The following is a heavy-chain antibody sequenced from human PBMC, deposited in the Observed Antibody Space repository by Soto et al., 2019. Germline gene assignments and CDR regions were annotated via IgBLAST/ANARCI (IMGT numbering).Heavy chain of an antibody. CDR2: IKSKTDGGTT. CDR3: TRDLQRLLRFLEGLGYFDY. CDR1: GFTFSNAW. D-gene: IGHD3-3*01. V-gene: IGHV3-15*01. J-gene: IGHJ4*02. Sequence: EVQLVESGGGLVKPGGSLRLSCAASGFTFSNAWMSWVRQAPGKGLEWGGRIKSKTDGGTTDYAAPVKGSFAISREVSKYTVYLQLNSLKPDDTAVFYCTRDLQRLLRFLEGLGYFDYGGQGPLVAVSS.